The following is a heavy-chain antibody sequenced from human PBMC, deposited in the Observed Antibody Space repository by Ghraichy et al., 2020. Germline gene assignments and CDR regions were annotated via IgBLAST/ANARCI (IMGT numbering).Heavy chain of an antibody. V-gene: IGHV3-7*01. J-gene: IGHJ4*02. Sequence: LSLTCAASGFTFSSYWMSWVRQAPGKGLEWVANIKQDGSEKYYVDSVKGRFTISRDNAKNSLYLQMNSLRAEDTAVYYCARERGSSGWYYFDYWGQGTLVTVSS. D-gene: IGHD6-19*01. CDR2: IKQDGSEK. CDR1: GFTFSSYW. CDR3: ARERGSSGWYYFDY.